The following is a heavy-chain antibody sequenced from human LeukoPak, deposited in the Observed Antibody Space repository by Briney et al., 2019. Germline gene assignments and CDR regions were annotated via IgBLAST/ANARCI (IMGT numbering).Heavy chain of an antibody. D-gene: IGHD4-17*01. V-gene: IGHV4-34*01. CDR1: GFTFSSYS. CDR2: INHSGST. CDR3: ARGRGPNMTTVTTVDY. J-gene: IGHJ4*02. Sequence: GSLRLSCAASGFTFSSYSMNWVRQAPGKGLEWIGEINHSGSTNYNPSLKSRVTISVDTSKNQFSLKLSSVTAADTAVYYCARGRGPNMTTVTTVDYWGQGTLVTVSS.